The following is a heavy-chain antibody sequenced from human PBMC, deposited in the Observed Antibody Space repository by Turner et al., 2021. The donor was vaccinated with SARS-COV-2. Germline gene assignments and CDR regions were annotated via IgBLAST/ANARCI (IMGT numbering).Heavy chain of an antibody. CDR2: INHSGST. V-gene: IGHV4-34*01. CDR1: GGSFSGYY. Sequence: QVQLQQWGEGLLKPSETLSLTCVVYGGSFSGYYWSWIRQPPGKGLEWIGEINHSGSTNYNPSLKSRVTISVDTSKNQFSLKLSSVTAADTAVYYCVRGLRGVVVAATLNWFDPWGQGTLVTVSS. J-gene: IGHJ5*02. CDR3: VRGLRGVVVAATLNWFDP. D-gene: IGHD2-15*01.